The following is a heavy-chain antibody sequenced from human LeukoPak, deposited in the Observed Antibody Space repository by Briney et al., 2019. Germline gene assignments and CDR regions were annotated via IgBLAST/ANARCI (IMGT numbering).Heavy chain of an antibody. Sequence: PGGSLRLSCAASGFTFSSYAMSWVRQAPGKGLEWVSAISGSGGSTYYADSVKGRFTISRDNSKNTLYLQMNSLRAEDTAVYYCAKDYVLLWFGEESIPYYFDYWGQGTLVTVSS. CDR3: AKDYVLLWFGEESIPYYFDY. CDR2: ISGSGGST. V-gene: IGHV3-23*01. CDR1: GFTFSSYA. D-gene: IGHD3-10*01. J-gene: IGHJ4*02.